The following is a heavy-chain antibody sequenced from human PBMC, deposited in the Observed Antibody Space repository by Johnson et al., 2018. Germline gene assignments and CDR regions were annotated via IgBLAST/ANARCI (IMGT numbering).Heavy chain of an antibody. Sequence: VQLQESGGGLVQPGGSLRLCCPASGFTVSSNYMSWVRQAPGKGLEWVSVIYSGGSTYYADSAKGRFTISRDNSKNTLYLQMKSLRAEDTAVYYGAGGIPGGYYSDYYYYMDVWGKGTTVTVSS. J-gene: IGHJ6*03. CDR2: IYSGGST. CDR1: GFTVSSNY. CDR3: AGGIPGGYYSDYYYYMDV. V-gene: IGHV3-66*02. D-gene: IGHD3-10*01.